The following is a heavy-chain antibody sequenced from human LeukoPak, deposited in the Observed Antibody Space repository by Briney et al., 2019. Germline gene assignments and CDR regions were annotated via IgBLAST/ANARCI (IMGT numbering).Heavy chain of an antibody. CDR2: IYSSGST. CDR3: ARHYYHSSGSYSFDY. J-gene: IGHJ4*02. Sequence: SETLSITCTVSGGSISSYYWIWIRQPPGKGLEWLGYIYSSGSTNYNPSLESRVTISVDTSKNQFSLKLSSVTAADTAVYYCARHYYHSSGSYSFDYWGPGTLVTVSS. D-gene: IGHD3-22*01. CDR1: GGSISSYY. V-gene: IGHV4-59*01.